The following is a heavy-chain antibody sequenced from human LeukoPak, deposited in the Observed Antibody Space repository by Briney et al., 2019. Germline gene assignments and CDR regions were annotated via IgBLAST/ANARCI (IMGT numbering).Heavy chain of an antibody. CDR2: ISXNGGST. CDR3: VKDPSYYGSGTA. J-gene: IGHJ5*02. V-gene: IGHV3-64D*06. CDR1: XXTFXSXX. Sequence: GGSLRLSCSASXXTFXSXXXXXXXXXXXXXXXYXXAISXNGGSTXYADSVKXXFTISRDNSKNTLYLQMSSLRAEXTAVYYCVKDPSYYGSGTAWGQGTLVTVSS. D-gene: IGHD3-10*01.